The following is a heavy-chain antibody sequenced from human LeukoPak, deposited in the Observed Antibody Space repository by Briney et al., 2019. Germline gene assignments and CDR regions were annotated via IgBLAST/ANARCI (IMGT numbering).Heavy chain of an antibody. CDR2: ISVSGGST. J-gene: IGHJ4*02. CDR1: GFTVDSNY. Sequence: PGGSLRLSCAAPGFTVDSNYLSWVRQTPGKGLEWVSGISVSGGSTYYADSAKGRFTISRDSSKNTLYLQMNSLRAEDTAMYYCAKDLPAYSGSYCLDCWGQGTLVTVSS. D-gene: IGHD1-26*01. V-gene: IGHV3-23*01. CDR3: AKDLPAYSGSYCLDC.